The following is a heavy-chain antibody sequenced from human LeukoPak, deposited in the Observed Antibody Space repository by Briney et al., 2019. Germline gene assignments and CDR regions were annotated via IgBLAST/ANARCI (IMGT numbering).Heavy chain of an antibody. CDR3: ARDASGSSTGLIDS. V-gene: IGHV3-21*01. J-gene: IGHJ4*02. CDR2: ISTYSNSI. Sequence: RSLRLSCVASGFTLRSYSMHWVRQAPGKGLEWVSYISTYSNSIYYADSVKGRFTISRDDAKNSLYLQMNSLRAEDTALYYCARDASGSSTGLIDSWGQGTLVTASP. D-gene: IGHD1-26*01. CDR1: GFTLRSYS.